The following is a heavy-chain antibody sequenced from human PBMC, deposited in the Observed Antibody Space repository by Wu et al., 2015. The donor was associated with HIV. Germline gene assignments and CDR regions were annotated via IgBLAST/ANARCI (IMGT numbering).Heavy chain of an antibody. Sequence: QVQLVQSGAEVKKPGSSVKVSCKASGGTFSSYAISWVRQAPGQGLEWMGGIIPIFGTANYAQKFQGRVTITTDESTSTAYMELSSLRSEDTAVYYCARDPRITMVRGVIITNGMDVVGPRDHGHRLL. D-gene: IGHD3-10*01. V-gene: IGHV1-69*05. CDR2: IIPIFGTA. CDR1: GGTFSSYA. CDR3: ARDPRITMVRGVIITNGMDV. J-gene: IGHJ6*02.